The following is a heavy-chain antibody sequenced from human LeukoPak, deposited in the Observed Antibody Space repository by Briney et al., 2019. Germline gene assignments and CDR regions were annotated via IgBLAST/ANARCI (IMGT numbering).Heavy chain of an antibody. V-gene: IGHV3-15*01. J-gene: IGHJ4*02. CDR2: IKGKTDGETT. Sequence: GGSLRLSCVDSGFTFTNAWMSWVRQAPGKGLEWIGRIKGKTDGETTNYAEPVRGRFTISRDDSKSAVYLQMNSLKIEDTAVYYCTTDLGTYYHGSQRLIPIDYWGQGTLVTVSP. CDR3: TTDLGTYYHGSQRLIPIDY. CDR1: GFTFTNAW. D-gene: IGHD3-10*01.